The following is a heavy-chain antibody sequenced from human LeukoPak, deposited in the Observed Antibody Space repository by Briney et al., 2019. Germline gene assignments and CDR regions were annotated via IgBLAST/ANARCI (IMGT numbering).Heavy chain of an antibody. CDR3: ARVPQRYNWNDIP. J-gene: IGHJ5*02. CDR1: GFTFSSYS. D-gene: IGHD1-20*01. Sequence: GGSLRLSCAASGFTFSSYSMNWVRQAPGKGLEWVSSISSSSSYIYYADSVKGRFTISRDNAKNSLYLQMNSLRAEDTAVYYCARVPQRYNWNDIPWGQGTLVTVSS. V-gene: IGHV3-21*01. CDR2: ISSSSSYI.